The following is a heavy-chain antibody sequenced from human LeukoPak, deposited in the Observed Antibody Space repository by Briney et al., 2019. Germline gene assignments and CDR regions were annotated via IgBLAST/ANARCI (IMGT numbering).Heavy chain of an antibody. D-gene: IGHD5-18*01. Sequence: ASVKVSCKASGYTFTSYDINWVRQATGQGLEWMGWMNPNSGNTGYAQKFQGRVTITRNTSISTAYMELSSLRSEDTAVYYCARIGDTAMAADYRGQGTLVTVSS. J-gene: IGHJ4*02. CDR1: GYTFTSYD. CDR3: ARIGDTAMAADY. V-gene: IGHV1-8*03. CDR2: MNPNSGNT.